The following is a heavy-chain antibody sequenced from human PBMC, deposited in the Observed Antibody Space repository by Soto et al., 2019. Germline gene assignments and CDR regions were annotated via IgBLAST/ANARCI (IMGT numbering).Heavy chain of an antibody. CDR2: INAGNGNT. V-gene: IGHV1-3*01. Sequence: QVQLVQSGAEVKKPGASVKVSCKASGYTFTSYAMHWVRQAPGQRLEWMGWINAGNGNTKYSQKFQGRVTITRDTSASTAYMELSSLRSEDTAVYYCARDQRYCSGGSCDSAYYYYYGMDVW. CDR3: ARDQRYCSGGSCDSAYYYYYGMDV. D-gene: IGHD2-15*01. CDR1: GYTFTSYA. J-gene: IGHJ6*01.